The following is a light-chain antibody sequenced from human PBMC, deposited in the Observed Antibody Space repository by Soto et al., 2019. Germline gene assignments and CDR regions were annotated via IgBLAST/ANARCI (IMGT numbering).Light chain of an antibody. V-gene: IGKV3D-20*02. J-gene: IGKJ5*01. CDR1: RTLSINS. CDR3: QQRNIWPPVT. CDR2: AAS. Sequence: EIVLTQSPGTLSLSPGERATLSCRASRTLSINSLAWYQQKPGQAPRLLIYAASTRATDIPERFSGSGSGTDFTLSISSLEPEDFAVYYCQQRNIWPPVTFGQGTRLEIK.